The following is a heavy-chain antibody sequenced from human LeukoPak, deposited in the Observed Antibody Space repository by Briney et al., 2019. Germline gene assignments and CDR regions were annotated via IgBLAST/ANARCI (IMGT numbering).Heavy chain of an antibody. CDR2: IYPGDSDT. J-gene: IGHJ3*02. V-gene: IGHV5-51*01. CDR1: GYSFTSYW. D-gene: IGHD5-18*01. Sequence: GESLKISCKGAGYSFTSYWIGWVRQMPGKGLEWMGIIYPGDSDTRYSPSFRGQVTISADKSISTAYLQWSSLKASDTALYYCAILFTDTAMVNGSFDSWGQGTMVTDCS. CDR3: AILFTDTAMVNGSFDS.